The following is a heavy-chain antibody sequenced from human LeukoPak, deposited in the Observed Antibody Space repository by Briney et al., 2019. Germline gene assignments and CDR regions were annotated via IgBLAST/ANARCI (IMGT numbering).Heavy chain of an antibody. V-gene: IGHV1-8*02. Sequence: GASVKVSCKASGYTFTSYDINWVRQATGQGLEWMGWMNPNSGNTGYAQKFQGRVTMTRDMSTSTVYMELSSLRSEDTAVYYCARDPVAARAFDYWGQGTLVTVSS. CDR3: ARDPVAARAFDY. D-gene: IGHD6-19*01. J-gene: IGHJ4*02. CDR1: GYTFTSYD. CDR2: MNPNSGNT.